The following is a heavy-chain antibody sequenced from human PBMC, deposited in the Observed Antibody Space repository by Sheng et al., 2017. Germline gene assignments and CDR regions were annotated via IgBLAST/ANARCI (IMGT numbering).Heavy chain of an antibody. Sequence: QLQLQESGPGLVKPSETLSLTCTVSGGSISSSSYYWGWIRQPPGKGLEWIGSIYYSGSTYYNPSLKSRVTISVDTSKNQFSLKLSSVTAADTAVYYCARYCSSTSCYLRAPFDYWGQGTLVTVSS. CDR3: ARYCSSTSCYLRAPFDY. J-gene: IGHJ4*02. V-gene: IGHV4-39*07. CDR1: GGSISSSSYY. D-gene: IGHD2-2*01. CDR2: IYYSGST.